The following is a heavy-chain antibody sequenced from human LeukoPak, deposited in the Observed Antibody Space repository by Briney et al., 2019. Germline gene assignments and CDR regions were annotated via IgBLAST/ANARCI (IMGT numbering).Heavy chain of an antibody. CDR3: TRSLDY. V-gene: IGHV3-7*02. D-gene: IGHD6-19*01. Sequence: GGSLRLSSAASGFSYCDSWMDEVRQAPGKGLEWVANIKPDGSEIYYVDAVKGRFTISRDNAKNSLYLQMNSLRADDTAVYYCTRSLDYWGQGTPVTVSS. CDR2: IKPDGSEI. J-gene: IGHJ4*02. CDR1: GFSYCDSW.